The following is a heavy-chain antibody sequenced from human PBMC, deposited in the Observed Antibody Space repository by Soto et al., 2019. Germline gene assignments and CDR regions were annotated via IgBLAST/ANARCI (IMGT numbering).Heavy chain of an antibody. D-gene: IGHD3-22*01. CDR2: ISGSGDYI. CDR1: GFTFSSYS. V-gene: IGHV3-21*01. J-gene: IGHJ4*02. CDR3: ARVVYYDNSGYNY. Sequence: SLRLSCAASGFTFSSYSMNWVRQAPGKGLEWVSSISGSGDYIYYADSVKGRFTISRDNAKNSLYLQMNSLRAEDTAVYYCARVVYYDNSGYNYWGQGTLVTVSS.